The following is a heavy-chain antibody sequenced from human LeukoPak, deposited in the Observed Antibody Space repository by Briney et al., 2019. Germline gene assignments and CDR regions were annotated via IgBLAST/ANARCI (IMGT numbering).Heavy chain of an antibody. V-gene: IGHV1-2*02. CDR1: GYTFTGYY. CDR2: INPNSGGT. Sequence: GASVKVSCKASGYTFTGYYMHWVRQAPGQGLEWMGWINPNSGGTNYVQKFQGRVTMTRDTSISTAYMELSRLRSDDTAVYYCARGLGELSLYGIDYWGQGTLVTVSS. CDR3: ARGLGELSLYGIDY. J-gene: IGHJ4*02. D-gene: IGHD3-16*02.